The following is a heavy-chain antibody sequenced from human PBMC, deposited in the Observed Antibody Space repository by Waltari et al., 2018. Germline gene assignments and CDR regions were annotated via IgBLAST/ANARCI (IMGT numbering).Heavy chain of an antibody. D-gene: IGHD2-2*01. V-gene: IGHV1-2*06. CDR2: IDPKTGDT. J-gene: IGHJ5*02. CDR3: ARVLTSRNRLWLDP. Sequence: QALLVQSGAEVKKTGASMKVSCKASGYRFGDFFLHWLRQAPGQAPEWMGRIDPKTGDTTNTNKCQGRLTLTRNTSISTEYMELTNLTPDDTAMYFCARVLTSRNRLWLDPWGQGSLVTVSS. CDR1: GYRFGDFF.